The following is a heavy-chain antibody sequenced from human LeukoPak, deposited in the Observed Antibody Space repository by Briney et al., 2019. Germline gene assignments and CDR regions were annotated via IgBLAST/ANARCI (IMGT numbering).Heavy chain of an antibody. CDR2: INHSGST. D-gene: IGHD4-11*01. J-gene: IGHJ6*03. Sequence: SETQSLTCAVYGGSFSGYYWSWIRQPPGKGLEWIGEINHSGSTNYNPSLKSRVTISVDTSKNQFSLKLSSVTAADTAVYYCARGSPMTTVTNYYYMDVWGKGTTVTVSS. CDR3: ARGSPMTTVTNYYYMDV. V-gene: IGHV4-34*01. CDR1: GGSFSGYY.